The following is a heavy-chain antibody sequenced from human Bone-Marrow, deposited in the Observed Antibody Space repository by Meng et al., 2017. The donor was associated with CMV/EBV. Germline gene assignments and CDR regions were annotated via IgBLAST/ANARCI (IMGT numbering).Heavy chain of an antibody. J-gene: IGHJ3*02. CDR2: IKSKTDGGTT. V-gene: IGHV3-15*01. Sequence: GESLKISCAASGFTFSNAWMSWVRQAPGKGLEWVGRIKSKTDGGTTDYAAPVKGRFTISRDDSKNTLYLQMNSLKTEDTAVYYCTTDTDMTTFGGVIVIGDAFDIWGQGTMVTGSS. D-gene: IGHD3-16*02. CDR1: GFTFSNAW. CDR3: TTDTDMTTFGGVIVIGDAFDI.